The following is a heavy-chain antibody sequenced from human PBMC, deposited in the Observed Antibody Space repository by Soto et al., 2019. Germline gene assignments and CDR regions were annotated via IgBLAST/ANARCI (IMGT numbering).Heavy chain of an antibody. CDR1: GGSFTSYS. V-gene: IGHV1-69*02. CDR3: AKSLLFVDHGYMDV. D-gene: IGHD2-21*01. J-gene: IGHJ6*03. CDR2: IIPIQGKA. Sequence: QVQLVQSGAELKQPGSSVKVSCEASGGSFTSYSFTWVRQAPGQGLEWMGRIIPIQGKANYALKFQDRVTITADRSTRTVYMELTSLRPEDTAVYFCAKSLLFVDHGYMDVCGKGTTVTVSS.